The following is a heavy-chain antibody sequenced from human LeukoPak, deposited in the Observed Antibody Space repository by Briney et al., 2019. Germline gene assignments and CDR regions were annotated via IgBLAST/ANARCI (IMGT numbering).Heavy chain of an antibody. D-gene: IGHD3-22*01. CDR2: INPSGGST. V-gene: IGHV1-46*01. Sequence: GASVKVSCKASGYTLTSYYMHWVRQAPGQGLEWMGIINPSGGSTSYAQKFQGRVTMTRDTSTSTVYMELSSLRSEDTAVYYCARAPGYYDSSGYYGAFDIWGQGTMVTVSS. CDR1: GYTLTSYY. J-gene: IGHJ3*02. CDR3: ARAPGYYDSSGYYGAFDI.